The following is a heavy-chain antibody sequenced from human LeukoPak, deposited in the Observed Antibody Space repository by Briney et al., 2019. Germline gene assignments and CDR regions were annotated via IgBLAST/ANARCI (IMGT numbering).Heavy chain of an antibody. Sequence: GGSLRLSCAASGFTFSSYAMSWVRQAPGKGLEWVSAISGSGGSTYYADSAKGRFTISRDNSKNTLYLQMNSLRAEDTAVYYCAKGSGFMVRGVPLDYWGQGTLVTVSS. CDR1: GFTFSSYA. V-gene: IGHV3-23*01. D-gene: IGHD3-10*01. CDR2: ISGSGGST. CDR3: AKGSGFMVRGVPLDY. J-gene: IGHJ4*02.